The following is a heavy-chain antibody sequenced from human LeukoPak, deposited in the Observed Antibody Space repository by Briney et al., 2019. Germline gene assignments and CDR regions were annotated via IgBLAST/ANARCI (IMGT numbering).Heavy chain of an antibody. CDR1: GFSFSSYS. D-gene: IGHD2-2*01. J-gene: IGHJ4*01. CDR2: IGDRSGTT. CDR3: SRDTKYAFDN. Sequence: GGALTLSCAAYGFSFSSYSMSWIRQPPGKGLEWISYIGDRSGTTKEACSVRGRFNFSEDKDKHSVYLHINSLRVEATVVYYCSRDTKYAFDNWGQGTLVTVSS. V-gene: IGHV3-48*01.